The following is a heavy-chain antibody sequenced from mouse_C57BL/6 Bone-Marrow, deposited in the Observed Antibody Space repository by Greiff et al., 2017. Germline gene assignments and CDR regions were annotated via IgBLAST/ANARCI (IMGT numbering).Heavy chain of an antibody. CDR3: ARPEVPLYYGSSYGFAY. CDR1: GYTFTEYT. V-gene: IGHV1-62-2*01. J-gene: IGHJ3*01. CDR2: FYPGSGSI. Sequence: VQRVESGAELVKPGASVKLSCKASGYTFTEYTIHWVKQRSGQGLEWIGWFYPGSGSIKYNEKFKDKDTLTADKSSSTVYMELSRLTSEDSAVYFCARPEVPLYYGSSYGFAYWGQGTLVTVSA. D-gene: IGHD1-1*01.